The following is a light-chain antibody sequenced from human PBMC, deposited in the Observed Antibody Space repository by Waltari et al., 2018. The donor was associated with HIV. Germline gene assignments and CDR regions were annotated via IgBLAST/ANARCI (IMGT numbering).Light chain of an antibody. V-gene: IGKV4-1*01. CDR3: QQYYGTPYT. J-gene: IGKJ2*01. CDR1: LNVLYSSNNKNY. CDR2: WAS. Sequence: DIVMTQSPDSLAASLGDPAPIHRQSRLNVLYSSNNKNYLAWYQHKAGQPPKLLIYWASTRESGVPDRFSGSGSGTDFTLTISSLQAEDVAVYYCQQYYGTPYTFGQGTNLEIK.